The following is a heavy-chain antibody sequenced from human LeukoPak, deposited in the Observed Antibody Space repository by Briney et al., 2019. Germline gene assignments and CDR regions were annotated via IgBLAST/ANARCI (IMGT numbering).Heavy chain of an antibody. CDR3: AKETTIFGVVNAFDI. D-gene: IGHD3-3*01. V-gene: IGHV3-23*01. CDR2: ISGSGGQT. CDR1: GFTFSSST. Sequence: GGSLRLSCAASGFTFSSSTMNWIRQVPGKGLEWVSTISGSGGQTYNADSVEGQFTISRDNSKSTLYLHMNSLRAEDTVVYYCAKETTIFGVVNAFDIWGQGTVVTVSS. J-gene: IGHJ3*02.